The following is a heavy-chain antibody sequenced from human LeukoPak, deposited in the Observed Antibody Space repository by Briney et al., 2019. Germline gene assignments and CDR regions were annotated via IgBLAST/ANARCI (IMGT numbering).Heavy chain of an antibody. J-gene: IGHJ4*02. D-gene: IGHD6-19*01. CDR2: IYHSGST. CDR3: ARVGAVAKSGGIDY. Sequence: SETLSLTCAVSGGSISSSNWWSWVRQPPGKGLEWIGEIYHSGSTNYNPSLKSRVTISVDKSKNQFSLKLTSVTAADTAVYYCARVGAVAKSGGIDYWGQGTLVTASS. V-gene: IGHV4-4*02. CDR1: GGSISSSNW.